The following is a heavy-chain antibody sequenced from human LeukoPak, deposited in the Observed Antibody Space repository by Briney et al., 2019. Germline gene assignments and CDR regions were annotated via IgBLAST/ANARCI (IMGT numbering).Heavy chain of an antibody. Sequence: ASVKVSCKASGYTFTSYGISWVRQAPGQGLEWMGWTSAYNGNTNYAQKLQGRVTMTTDTSTSTAYMELRSLRSDDTAVYYCARENRYCSGGSCSYYFDYWGQGTLVTVSS. V-gene: IGHV1-18*01. J-gene: IGHJ4*02. D-gene: IGHD2-15*01. CDR2: TSAYNGNT. CDR3: ARENRYCSGGSCSYYFDY. CDR1: GYTFTSYG.